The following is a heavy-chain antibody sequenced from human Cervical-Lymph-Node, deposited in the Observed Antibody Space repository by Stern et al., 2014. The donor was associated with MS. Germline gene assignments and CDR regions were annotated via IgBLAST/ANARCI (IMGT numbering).Heavy chain of an antibody. Sequence: VQLVESGGAVVQPGRSLRLSCAASGFTFSSYGMHWVRQAPGKGLGWGTVILYDGNHKYYAASVKGRFTISRDNSKNTLHLQMNSVTPDDTAIYYCARDYEDTSMLFDHWGQGTLVTVSS. J-gene: IGHJ4*02. CDR1: GFTFSSYG. CDR2: ILYDGNHK. V-gene: IGHV3-30*03. D-gene: IGHD2-8*01. CDR3: ARDYEDTSMLFDH.